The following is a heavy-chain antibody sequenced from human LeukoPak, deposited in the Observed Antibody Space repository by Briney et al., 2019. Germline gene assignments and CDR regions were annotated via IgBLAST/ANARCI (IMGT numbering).Heavy chain of an antibody. CDR2: LISGGSP. Sequence: GGSLRLSCAASGFTFSSYVMSWVRQAPGKGLECVSALISGGSPYYADSVKGRFTISRDNSKNTLFLQMNSLRAEDTAVYYCARDQVVVKSGYYYYYGMDVWGQGTLVTVSS. CDR3: ARDQVVVKSGYYYYYGMDV. J-gene: IGHJ6*02. D-gene: IGHD3-22*01. V-gene: IGHV3-23*01. CDR1: GFTFSSYV.